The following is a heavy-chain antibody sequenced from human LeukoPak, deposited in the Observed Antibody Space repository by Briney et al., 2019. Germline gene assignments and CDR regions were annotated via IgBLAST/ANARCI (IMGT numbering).Heavy chain of an antibody. Sequence: SETLSLTYAVYGGSFSGYYWSWIRQPPGKGLEWIGEINHSGSTSYNPYLKSRVTISVDTSKNQFSLKLSSVTAADTAVYYCARLKGCRGNYYGSGSYYKCYYFDYWGQGTLVTVSS. V-gene: IGHV4-34*01. CDR2: INHSGST. D-gene: IGHD3-10*01. J-gene: IGHJ4*02. CDR1: GGSFSGYY. CDR3: ARLKGCRGNYYGSGSYYKCYYFDY.